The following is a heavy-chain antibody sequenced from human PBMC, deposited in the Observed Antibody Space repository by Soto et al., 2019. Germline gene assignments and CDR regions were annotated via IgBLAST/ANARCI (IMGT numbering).Heavy chain of an antibody. CDR3: ASSYGDEPYYFDY. CDR1: GGSISGTSYY. V-gene: IGHV4-39*07. J-gene: IGHJ4*02. D-gene: IGHD4-17*01. Sequence: PSETLSLTCTVSGGSISGTSYYWGWSRQAPGKGLEWIGSIHYTGSTYYNPSLKSRVTISADESTSTAYMELSSLRSEDTAVYYCASSYGDEPYYFDYWGQGTLVTVSS. CDR2: IHYTGST.